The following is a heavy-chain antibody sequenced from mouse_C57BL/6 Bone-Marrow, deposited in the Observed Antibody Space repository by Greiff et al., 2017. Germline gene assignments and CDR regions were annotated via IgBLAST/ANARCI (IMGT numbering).Heavy chain of an antibody. CDR2: IDPSDSYT. V-gene: IGHV1-50*01. Sequence: QVQLQQSGAELVKPGASVKLSCKASGYTFTSYWMQWVKQRPGQGLEWIGEIDPSDSYTNYNQKFKGKATLTVDTSSSTAYMQLSSLTSEDSAIYYCARLGGPYFDYWGQGTTLTVSS. J-gene: IGHJ2*01. CDR1: GYTFTSYW. CDR3: ARLGGPYFDY.